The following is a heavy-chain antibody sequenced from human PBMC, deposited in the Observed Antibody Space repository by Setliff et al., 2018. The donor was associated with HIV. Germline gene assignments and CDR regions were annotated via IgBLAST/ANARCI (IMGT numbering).Heavy chain of an antibody. CDR1: GGSISSGVYY. Sequence: SETLSLTCTVSGGSISSGVYYWSWIRQHPGKGLEWIGYIYYTGSTYYNPSLKSRLIMSVDTSKNQFSLKLSSVTAADTAVYYCARGLVGVSRTGLAYWGQGILVTVSS. CDR3: ARGLVGVSRTGLAY. CDR2: IYYTGST. D-gene: IGHD1-26*01. V-gene: IGHV4-31*02. J-gene: IGHJ4*02.